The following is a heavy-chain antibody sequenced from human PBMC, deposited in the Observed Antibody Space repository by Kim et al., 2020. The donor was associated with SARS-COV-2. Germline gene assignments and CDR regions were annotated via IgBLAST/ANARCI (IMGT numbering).Heavy chain of an antibody. CDR2: VGGNSATY. J-gene: IGHJ4*02. V-gene: IGHV3-9*01. Sequence: GGSLRLSCAASGFTFGHYAMHWVRQAPGKDLEWVSGVGGNSATYYADSVKGRFTISRDNAKNSLYLQMDSLRAEDTALYYCAKNYGSDIRGFDYWGQGTLVTVSS. D-gene: IGHD3-10*01. CDR1: GFTFGHYA. CDR3: AKNYGSDIRGFDY.